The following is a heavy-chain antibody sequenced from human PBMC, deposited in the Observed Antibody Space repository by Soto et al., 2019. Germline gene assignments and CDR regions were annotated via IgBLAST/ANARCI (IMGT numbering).Heavy chain of an antibody. CDR1: GGSISSSNW. Sequence: SETLSLTCAVSGGSISSSNWWSWVRQPPGKGLEWIGEIYHSGNTNYNPSLKSRVTISVDKSKNQFSLKLSSVTAADTAVYYCARAREYCSSTSCAILFDYWGQGTLVTVS. CDR2: IYHSGNT. V-gene: IGHV4-4*02. D-gene: IGHD2-2*01. J-gene: IGHJ4*02. CDR3: ARAREYCSSTSCAILFDY.